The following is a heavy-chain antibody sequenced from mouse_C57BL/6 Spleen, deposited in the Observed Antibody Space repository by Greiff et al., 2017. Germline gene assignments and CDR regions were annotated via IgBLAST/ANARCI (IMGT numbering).Heavy chain of an antibody. Sequence: EVKLVESGGGLVQPGGSLSLSCAASGFTFTDYYMSWVRQPPGKALEWLGFIRNKANGDTTEYSASVKGRFTISRDNSQSLLYLQMNALRAEDSATYYCARSLITSVVDYWYFDVWGTGTTVTVSS. J-gene: IGHJ1*03. CDR1: GFTFTDYY. CDR2: IRNKANGDTT. V-gene: IGHV7-3*01. D-gene: IGHD1-1*01. CDR3: ARSLITSVVDYWYFDV.